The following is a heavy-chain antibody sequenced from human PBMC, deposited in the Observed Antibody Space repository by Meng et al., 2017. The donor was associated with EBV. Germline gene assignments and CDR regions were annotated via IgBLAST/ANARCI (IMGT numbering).Heavy chain of an antibody. CDR2: IRSKAKSYAT. J-gene: IGHJ4*02. V-gene: IGHV3-73*02. Sequence: VQPVGSVGRLVQPGGVPNLCCSVFGITFSCSAMHWVRQAAGRGLEWVGRIRSKAKSYATAYAASVKGRFTISRDDSKNTAYLQMSSLKTEDTAVYYCTRMSSPLDYWGQGTLVTVSS. CDR1: GITFSCSA. D-gene: IGHD2-2*01. CDR3: TRMSSPLDY.